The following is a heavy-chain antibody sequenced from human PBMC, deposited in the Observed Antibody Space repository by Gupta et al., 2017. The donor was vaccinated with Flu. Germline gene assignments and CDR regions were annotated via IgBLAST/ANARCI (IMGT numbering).Heavy chain of an antibody. Sequence: EVQLVESGGGLVQPGGSLRLSCAASGFTFSSYEMNWVRQAPGKGLEWVSYISSSGSTIYYADSVKGRFTISRDNAKNSLYLQMNSLRAEDTAVYYCARDRSWFGEVSDYWGQGTLVTVSS. D-gene: IGHD3-10*01. J-gene: IGHJ4*02. CDR1: GFTFSSYE. CDR2: ISSSGSTI. CDR3: ARDRSWFGEVSDY. V-gene: IGHV3-48*03.